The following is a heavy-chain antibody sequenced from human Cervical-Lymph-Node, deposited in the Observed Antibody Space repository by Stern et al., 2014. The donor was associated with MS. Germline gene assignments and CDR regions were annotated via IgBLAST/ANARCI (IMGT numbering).Heavy chain of an antibody. V-gene: IGHV3-30*18. CDR1: GFTFSHYG. J-gene: IGHJ4*02. D-gene: IGHD2-15*01. Sequence: VQLVESGGGVVQPGRSLRLSCEASGFTFSHYGMHWVRQAPGKGLEWVAVTSYDGSDEYYVDSVKGRFTSSRDNSKNTLYLQMNSLRAEDTAVYYCAKGGCSGGTCYGLDSWGQGALVTVSS. CDR2: TSYDGSDE. CDR3: AKGGCSGGTCYGLDS.